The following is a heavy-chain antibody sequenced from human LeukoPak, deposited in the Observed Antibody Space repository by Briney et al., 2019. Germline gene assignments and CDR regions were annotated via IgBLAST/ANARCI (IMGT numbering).Heavy chain of an antibody. D-gene: IGHD2-21*02. J-gene: IGHJ4*02. CDR1: GYTFTNNG. V-gene: IGHV1-18*01. CDR3: ARGYCGGDCPAPGDY. Sequence: ASVKVSCKASGYTFTNNGISWVRQAPGQGLEWMGWISAYNGNTNYAQKLQGRVTMTTDTSTSTAYMELRSLRSDDTAVYYCARGYCGGDCPAPGDYWGRGTLVTVSS. CDR2: ISAYNGNT.